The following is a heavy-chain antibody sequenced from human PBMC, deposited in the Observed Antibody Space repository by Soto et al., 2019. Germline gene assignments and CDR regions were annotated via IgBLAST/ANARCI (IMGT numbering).Heavy chain of an antibody. CDR3: AKSERDYCHYSLYYYYGMDV. Sequence: GGSLRLSCAASGFTFSSYAMSWVRQAPGKGLEWVSAISDSGGSTYYADSVKGRFTISRDNSKNTLYLQMISLRAEDTAVFYCAKSERDYCHYSLYYYYGMDVWGQGTTVTVSS. D-gene: IGHD2-15*01. CDR2: ISDSGGST. V-gene: IGHV3-23*01. J-gene: IGHJ6*02. CDR1: GFTFSSYA.